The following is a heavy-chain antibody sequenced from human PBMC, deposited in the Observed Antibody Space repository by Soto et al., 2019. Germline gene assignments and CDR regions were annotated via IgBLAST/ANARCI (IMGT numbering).Heavy chain of an antibody. V-gene: IGHV1-18*01. CDR2: VSTYNGNT. J-gene: IGHJ4*02. Sequence: QVQLVQSGAEVKKPGASVKVSCKASGYIFTSFGITWVRQAPGQGLEWMGWVSTYNGNTKYAQKLQGRVTMSTETSTSTDYMELRSLRSEDTAVYYCTRGAGQGSGSYDWGQGTLVTVSS. D-gene: IGHD3-10*01. CDR3: TRGAGQGSGSYD. CDR1: GYIFTSFG.